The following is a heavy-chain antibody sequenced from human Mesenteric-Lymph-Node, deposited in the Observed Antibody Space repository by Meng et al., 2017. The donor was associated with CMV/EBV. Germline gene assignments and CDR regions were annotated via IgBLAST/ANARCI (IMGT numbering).Heavy chain of an antibody. D-gene: IGHD2-15*01. CDR3: ARDAYQLILKVYGMDV. Sequence: ASVKVSCKASGYTFSGYYMNWVRQAPGQGRELMGWINPNSGGTNYAQKFQGRVTMTRDTSISTVHMELSRVRSDDTAVYYCARDAYQLILKVYGMDVWGQGTTVTVSS. CDR2: INPNSGGT. CDR1: GYTFSGYY. J-gene: IGHJ6*02. V-gene: IGHV1-2*02.